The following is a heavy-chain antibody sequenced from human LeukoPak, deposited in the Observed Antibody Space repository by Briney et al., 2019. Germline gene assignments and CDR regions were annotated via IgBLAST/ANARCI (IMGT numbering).Heavy chain of an antibody. CDR3: ARAQVQLWLRRYFDY. D-gene: IGHD5-18*01. J-gene: IGHJ4*02. V-gene: IGHV3-7*01. Sequence: GRSLRLSCAASGFIFKNYPIHWVRQAPGKGLEWVANIKQDGSEKYYVDSVKGRFTISRDNAKNSLYLQMNSLRAEDTAVYYCARAQVQLWLRRYFDYWGQGTLVTVSS. CDR1: GFIFKNYP. CDR2: IKQDGSEK.